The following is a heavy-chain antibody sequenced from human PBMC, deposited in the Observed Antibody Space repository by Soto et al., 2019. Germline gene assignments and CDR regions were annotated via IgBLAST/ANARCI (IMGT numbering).Heavy chain of an antibody. D-gene: IGHD3-3*01. V-gene: IGHV3-30*18. Sequence: QVQLVESGGGVVQPGRSLRLSCAASGFTFSSYGMHWVRQAPGKGLEWVAVISYDGSNKYYADSVKGRLTISRDNSKNTLYLQMNSLRAEDTAVYYCEKVVIMGDYFDYWGQGTLVTVSS. CDR1: GFTFSSYG. CDR3: EKVVIMGDYFDY. CDR2: ISYDGSNK. J-gene: IGHJ4*02.